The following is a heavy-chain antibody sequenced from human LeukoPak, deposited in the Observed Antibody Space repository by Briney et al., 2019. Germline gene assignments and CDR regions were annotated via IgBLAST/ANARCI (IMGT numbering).Heavy chain of an antibody. CDR1: GYVLSSYA. V-gene: IGHV1-3*01. CDR2: INGGNGNT. Sequence: ASVKVSCKASGYVLSSYAMHWVRQAPGQRLEWMGWINGGNGNTKYSQKFQGRVTISRDTSASTAYKELSSLRSEDTAVYYCARDRIVYDILTGNSFDKWFDPWGQGTLVTVSS. J-gene: IGHJ5*02. CDR3: ARDRIVYDILTGNSFDKWFDP. D-gene: IGHD3-9*01.